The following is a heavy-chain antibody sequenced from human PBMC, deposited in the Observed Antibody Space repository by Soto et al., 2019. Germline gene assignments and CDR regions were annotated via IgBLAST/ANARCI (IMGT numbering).Heavy chain of an antibody. CDR3: ARDCSHPGCNAAFDI. D-gene: IGHD2-2*01. V-gene: IGHV1-18*01. CDR1: GYTFTSYG. CDR2: ISAYNGNT. J-gene: IGHJ3*02. Sequence: QVQLVQSGAEVKKPGASVKVSCKASGYTFTSYGISWVRQAPGQGLEWMGWISAYNGNTNYAQKLQGRVTMTTDTSTSTAYMELSSLRSDDTPVYYCARDCSHPGCNAAFDIWGQGTMVTVSS.